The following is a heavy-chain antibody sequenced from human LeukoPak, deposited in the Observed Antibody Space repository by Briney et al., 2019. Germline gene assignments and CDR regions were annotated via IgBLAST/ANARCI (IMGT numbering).Heavy chain of an antibody. CDR3: AREGGCSGGSCSAFDY. Sequence: SETLSLTCAVSGGSISSSHWWNWVRQPPGKGLEWIGEISHSGSTNYNPSLKSRVSISVDKSNNQFSLRLASVTAADTAVYYCAREGGCSGGSCSAFDYWGQGTLVTVSS. D-gene: IGHD2-15*01. CDR1: GGSISSSHW. CDR2: ISHSGST. V-gene: IGHV4-4*02. J-gene: IGHJ4*02.